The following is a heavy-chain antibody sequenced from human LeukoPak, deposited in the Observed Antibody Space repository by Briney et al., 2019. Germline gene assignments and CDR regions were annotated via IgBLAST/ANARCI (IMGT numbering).Heavy chain of an antibody. CDR1: GGSISSYY. CDR2: IYYSGST. J-gene: IGHJ6*03. V-gene: IGHV4-59*01. Sequence: SETLSLTCTVSGGSISSYYWSWIRQPPGKGLEWIGYIYYSGSTNYNPSLKSRVTISVDTSKNQFFLKLSSVTAADTAVYYCAREPFNYMDVWGKGTTVTVSS. CDR3: AREPFNYMDV.